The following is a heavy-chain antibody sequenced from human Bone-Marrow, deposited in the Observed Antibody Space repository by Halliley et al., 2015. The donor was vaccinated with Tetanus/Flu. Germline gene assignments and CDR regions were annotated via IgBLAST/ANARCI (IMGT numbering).Heavy chain of an antibody. CDR3: ASLITGY. Sequence: KGKSLGWVSGIGTAGDTHYLGSVKGRFTISRENAKNSLYLQMNSLRAEDTAIYYCASLITGYWGQGTLVTVSS. V-gene: IGHV3-13*01. CDR2: IGTAGDT. J-gene: IGHJ4*02. D-gene: IGHD2-8*02.